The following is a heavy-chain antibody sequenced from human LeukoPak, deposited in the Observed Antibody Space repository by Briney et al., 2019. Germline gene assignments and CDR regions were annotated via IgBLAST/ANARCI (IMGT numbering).Heavy chain of an antibody. CDR3: ARDPAAGLYGMDV. CDR1: GFTFSSYG. J-gene: IGHJ6*02. CDR2: IWYDGSNK. D-gene: IGHD6-13*01. Sequence: HPGGSLRLSCAASGFTFSSYGMHWVRQAPGKGLEWVAVIWYDGSNKYYADSVKGRFTISRDNSKNTLYLQMNSLRAEDTAVYYCARDPAAGLYGMDVWGQGTTVTVSS. V-gene: IGHV3-33*01.